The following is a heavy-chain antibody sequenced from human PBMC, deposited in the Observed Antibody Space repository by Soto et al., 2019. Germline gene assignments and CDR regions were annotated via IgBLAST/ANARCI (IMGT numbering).Heavy chain of an antibody. CDR3: ARGMVRGVIDWFDP. J-gene: IGHJ5*02. Sequence: SETLSLTCTVSGGSISSGDYYWSWIRQPPGKGLEWIGYIYYSGSTYYNPSLKSRVTISVDTSKNQFSLKLSSVTAADTAVYYCARGMVRGVIDWFDPWGQGTLVTVPQ. D-gene: IGHD3-10*01. CDR1: GGSISSGDYY. V-gene: IGHV4-30-4*01. CDR2: IYYSGST.